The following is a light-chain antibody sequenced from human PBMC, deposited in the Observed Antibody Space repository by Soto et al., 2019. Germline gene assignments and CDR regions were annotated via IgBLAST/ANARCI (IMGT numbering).Light chain of an antibody. J-gene: IGLJ3*02. CDR1: SSDVGGYNY. V-gene: IGLV2-14*01. Sequence: QSALTQPASVSGSPGQSITISCTGTSSDVGGYNYVSWYQQHPGKAPKLMIYEVSNRPSGVSNRFSGSKSGNTASLTISGLQAEDAADYYCSSYTTSSTHGVFGGGTKLTVL. CDR3: SSYTTSSTHGV. CDR2: EVS.